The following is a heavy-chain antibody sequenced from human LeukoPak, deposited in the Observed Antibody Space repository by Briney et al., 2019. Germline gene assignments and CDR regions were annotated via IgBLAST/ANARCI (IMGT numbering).Heavy chain of an antibody. J-gene: IGHJ6*03. V-gene: IGHV1-18*01. D-gene: IGHD4-11*01. CDR3: AREGTDSIKRPLYYYNYMDV. CDR1: GYTFTIYG. Sequence: ASVTVSFTSSGYTFTIYGISWVRQAPGQGLELMGWISGYNGNTNYSQKLQGRVTLTTDTSTSTGYMELRSLRPDDTAVYYCAREGTDSIKRPLYYYNYMDVWGKGTTVTVSS. CDR2: ISGYNGNT.